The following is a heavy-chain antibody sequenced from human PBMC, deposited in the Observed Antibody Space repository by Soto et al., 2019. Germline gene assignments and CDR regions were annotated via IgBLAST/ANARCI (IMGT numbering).Heavy chain of an antibody. CDR2: IYYSGST. J-gene: IGHJ4*02. CDR3: ARGGWRQIDY. CDR1: GGSLSSYY. V-gene: IGHV4-59*08. Sequence: PSETLSLTCTVSGGSLSSYYWSWIRQPPGKGLEWIGYIYYSGSTNYNPSLKSRVTISVDTSKNQFSLKLSSVTAADTAVYYCARGGWRQIDYWGQGTLITSPQ. D-gene: IGHD3-3*01.